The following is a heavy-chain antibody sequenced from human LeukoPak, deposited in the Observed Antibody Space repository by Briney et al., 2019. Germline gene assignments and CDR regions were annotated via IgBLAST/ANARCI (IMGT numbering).Heavy chain of an antibody. V-gene: IGHV1-46*01. CDR2: INPSGGST. Sequence: GASVKVSCKASGYTFTSYGISWVRQAPGQGLEWMGIINPSGGSTSYAQKFQGRVTMTRDTSTSTVYMELSSLRSEDTAVYYCAREVVSQEYSLAGLDYWGQGTLVTVSS. CDR1: GYTFTSYG. J-gene: IGHJ4*02. D-gene: IGHD6-6*01. CDR3: AREVVSQEYSLAGLDY.